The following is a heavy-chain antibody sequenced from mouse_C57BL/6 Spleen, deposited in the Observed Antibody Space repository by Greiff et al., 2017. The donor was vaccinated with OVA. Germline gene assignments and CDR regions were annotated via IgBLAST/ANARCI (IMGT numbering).Heavy chain of an antibody. J-gene: IGHJ2*01. CDR3: ARNYYGSSLYFDY. CDR2: INPSSGYT. Sequence: VKLQESGAELAKPGASAKLSCKASGYTFTSYWMHWVKQRPGQGLEWIGYINPSSGYTKYNQKFKDKATLTADKSSSTAYMQLSSLTYEDSAVYYCARNYYGSSLYFDYWGQGTTLTVSS. CDR1: GYTFTSYW. D-gene: IGHD1-1*01. V-gene: IGHV1-7*01.